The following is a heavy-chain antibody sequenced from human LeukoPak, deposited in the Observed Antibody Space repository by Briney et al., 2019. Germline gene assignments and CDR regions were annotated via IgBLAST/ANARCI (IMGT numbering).Heavy chain of an antibody. V-gene: IGHV3-53*01. Sequence: GGSLRLSCAASGFAVSTHFMSWVRQAPGKRLEWVSVIYADGSAYYADSVKGRFTISRDNSKNTLYLRMNSLRAEDTAVYYCARSGAGWFDYWGQGTLVTVSS. CDR2: IYADGSA. CDR1: GFAVSTHF. D-gene: IGHD6-19*01. J-gene: IGHJ4*02. CDR3: ARSGAGWFDY.